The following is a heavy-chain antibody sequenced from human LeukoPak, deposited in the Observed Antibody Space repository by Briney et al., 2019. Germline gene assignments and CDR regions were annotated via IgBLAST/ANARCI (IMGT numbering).Heavy chain of an antibody. CDR1: GFTFSSYS. CDR3: ARDVEDIVVVVAATAYDAFDI. Sequence: GGSLRLSCVASGFTFSSYSMNWVRQAPGKGLEWVSYISSSSSYIYYADSVKGRFTISKDNAKNSLYLQMNSLRAEDTAVYYCARDVEDIVVVVAATAYDAFDIWGQGTMVTVSS. J-gene: IGHJ3*02. CDR2: ISSSSSYI. V-gene: IGHV3-21*05. D-gene: IGHD2-15*01.